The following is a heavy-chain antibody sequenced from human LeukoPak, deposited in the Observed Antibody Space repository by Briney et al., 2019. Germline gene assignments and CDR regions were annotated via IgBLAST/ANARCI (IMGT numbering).Heavy chain of an antibody. Sequence: SETLSLTCTVSGGSISSGSYYWSWIRQPAGKGLEWIGRIYTSGSTNYNPSLKSRVTISVDTSKNQFSLKLSSVTAADTAVYYCARAKLPRRFVSGSYSLLSDYWGQGTLVTVSS. D-gene: IGHD1-26*01. J-gene: IGHJ4*02. CDR3: ARAKLPRRFVSGSYSLLSDY. CDR1: GGSISSGSYY. V-gene: IGHV4-61*02. CDR2: IYTSGST.